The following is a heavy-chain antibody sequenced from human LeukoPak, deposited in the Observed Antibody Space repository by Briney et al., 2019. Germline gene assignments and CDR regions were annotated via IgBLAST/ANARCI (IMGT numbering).Heavy chain of an antibody. D-gene: IGHD1-26*01. CDR3: AKGKELLGAFDI. CDR2: ISGSGGST. J-gene: IGHJ3*02. V-gene: IGHV3-23*01. CDR1: GFTFSSYA. Sequence: QPEGSLRLSCAASGFTFSSYAMSWVRQAPGKGLEWVSAISGSGGSTYYADSVKGRFTISRDNSKNTLYLQMNSLRAEDTAVYYCAKGKELLGAFDIWGQGTMVTVSS.